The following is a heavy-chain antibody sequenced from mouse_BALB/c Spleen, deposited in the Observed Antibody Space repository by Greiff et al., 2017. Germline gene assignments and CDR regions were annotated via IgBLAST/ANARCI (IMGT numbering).Heavy chain of an antibody. CDR3: ASYDGYPYYYAMDY. D-gene: IGHD2-3*01. Sequence: EVQRVESGPGLVKPSQSLSLTCTVTGYSITSDYAWNWIRQFPGNKLEWMGYISYSGSTSYNPSLKSRISITRDTSKNQFFLQLNSVTTEDTATYYCASYDGYPYYYAMDYWGQGTSVTVSS. CDR1: GYSITSDYA. V-gene: IGHV3-2*02. CDR2: ISYSGST. J-gene: IGHJ4*01.